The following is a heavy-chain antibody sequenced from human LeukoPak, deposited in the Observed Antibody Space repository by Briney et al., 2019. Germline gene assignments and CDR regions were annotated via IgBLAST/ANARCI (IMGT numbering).Heavy chain of an antibody. CDR1: GLTVSSNH. CDR2: IYSGGLT. CDR3: ARDRGSFDY. Sequence: GGSLRLSCAVSGLTVSSNHFSRVRQAPGKGLEWVSVIYSGGLTVYTDSVKGRFTISRDNSKNTLYLQMSSLRPEDTAVYYCARDRGSFDYWGQGTVVTVSP. V-gene: IGHV3-66*02. J-gene: IGHJ4*02.